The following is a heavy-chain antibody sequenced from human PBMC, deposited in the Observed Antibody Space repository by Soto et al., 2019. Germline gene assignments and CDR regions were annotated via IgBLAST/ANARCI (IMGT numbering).Heavy chain of an antibody. V-gene: IGHV5-10-1*01. J-gene: IGHJ5*02. Sequence: PGESLKISCKGSGYSFTSYWISGVRQMPGKGLEWMGRIDPSDSYTNYSPSFQGHVTISADKSISTAYLQWSSLKASDTAMYYCATSKHIVVVTAIGDWFDPWGQGTLVTVSS. CDR1: GYSFTSYW. D-gene: IGHD2-21*02. CDR2: IDPSDSYT. CDR3: ATSKHIVVVTAIGDWFDP.